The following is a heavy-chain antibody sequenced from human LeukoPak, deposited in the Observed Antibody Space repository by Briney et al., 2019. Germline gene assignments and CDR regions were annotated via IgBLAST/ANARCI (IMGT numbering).Heavy chain of an antibody. CDR2: INRDGSEK. Sequence: GGSLRLSCAASGFTFGDFFMSWVRQAPGKGLEWVANINRDGSEKFHVDSVRGRFTISRDNAKNALFLQMHSLRADDTAMYFCARGVTMIRGAVTYPYFFDFWGRGTLVTVSS. CDR1: GFTFGDFF. D-gene: IGHD3-10*01. CDR3: ARGVTMIRGAVTYPYFFDF. V-gene: IGHV3-7*03. J-gene: IGHJ4*02.